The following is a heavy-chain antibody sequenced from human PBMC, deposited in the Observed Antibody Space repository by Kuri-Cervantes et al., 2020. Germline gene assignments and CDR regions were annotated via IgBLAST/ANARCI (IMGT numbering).Heavy chain of an antibody. CDR2: ISSSSSYI. D-gene: IGHD1-26*01. Sequence: GESLKISCAASGFTFSSYSMNWVRQAPGKGLEWVSSISSSSSYIYYADSVKGRFTISRDNSKNTLYLQMNSLRAEDTAVYYCARSSGSSRSQYSFDYWGQGTLVTVSS. CDR3: ARSSGSSRSQYSFDY. V-gene: IGHV3-21*01. CDR1: GFTFSSYS. J-gene: IGHJ4*02.